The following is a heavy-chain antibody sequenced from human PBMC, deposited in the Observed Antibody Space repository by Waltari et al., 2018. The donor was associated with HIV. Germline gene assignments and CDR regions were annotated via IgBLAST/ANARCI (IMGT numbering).Heavy chain of an antibody. J-gene: IGHJ2*01. CDR3: ARGLDILTGYYHWFSDL. CDR1: GGSITSGSYY. CDR2: VYISGSA. Sequence: QVQLQESGPGLVKPSQTLSLTCTVSGGSITSGSYYWIWIRQPAGKGLEWIGRVYISGSANYNPSLRSRVTMSLDTSKNQFSLKLSSVTAAETAVYYCARGLDILTGYYHWFSDLWGRGTLVTVSS. D-gene: IGHD3-9*01. V-gene: IGHV4-61*02.